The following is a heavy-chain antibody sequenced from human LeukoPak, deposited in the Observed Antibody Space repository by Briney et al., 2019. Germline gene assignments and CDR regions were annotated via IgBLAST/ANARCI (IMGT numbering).Heavy chain of an antibody. CDR3: TTLYGLGNYY. CDR1: GISFSNAW. Sequence: GGCLRLSCAVSGISFSNAWMGWVRQAPGKGLEWVGQIKSKTDGGTTDYAAPVKGRFTVSRDDSKNTLYLQMNSLKTEDTAVYHCTTLYGLGNYYWGQGTLVTVAS. D-gene: IGHD3-10*01. CDR2: IKSKTDGGTT. V-gene: IGHV3-15*01. J-gene: IGHJ4*02.